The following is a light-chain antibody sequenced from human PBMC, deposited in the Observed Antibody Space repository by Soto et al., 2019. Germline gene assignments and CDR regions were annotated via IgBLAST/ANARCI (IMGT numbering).Light chain of an antibody. CDR1: QSVGSL. V-gene: IGKV3-20*01. CDR3: QQYSSSRT. CDR2: RAS. J-gene: IGKJ1*01. Sequence: EIFLTQSPATLSLSRGEFATLSCRASQSVGSLLAWYQQKPGQAPRLLIYRASTRATGIPVRFSGSGSETDFTLTITRLEPEDFAVYYCQQYSSSRTLGQGTKVDIK.